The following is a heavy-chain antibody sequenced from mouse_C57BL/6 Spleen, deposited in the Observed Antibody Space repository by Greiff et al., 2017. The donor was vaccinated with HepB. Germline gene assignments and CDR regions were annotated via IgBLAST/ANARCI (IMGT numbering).Heavy chain of an antibody. Sequence: DVQLQESGPGLVKPSQSLSLTCSVTGYSITSGYYWNWIRQFPGNKLEWMGYISYDGSNNYNPSLKNRISITRDTSKNQFFLKLNSVTTEDTATYYCARARTGTVWFAYWGQGTLVTVSA. CDR3: ARARTGTVWFAY. CDR2: ISYDGSN. J-gene: IGHJ3*01. V-gene: IGHV3-6*01. D-gene: IGHD4-1*01. CDR1: GYSITSGYY.